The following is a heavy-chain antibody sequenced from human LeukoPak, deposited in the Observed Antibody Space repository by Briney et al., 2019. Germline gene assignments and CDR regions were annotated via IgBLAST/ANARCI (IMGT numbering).Heavy chain of an antibody. CDR3: AKLTSDTMIRGVTAVY. V-gene: IGHV3-23*01. CDR2: ITANGGGT. CDR1: GFTFSSYA. D-gene: IGHD3-10*01. J-gene: IGHJ1*01. Sequence: GGSMRLSCAASGFTFSSYAMSWVRQAPGKGLEWVSSITANGGGTYYAGSVKGRFSISRDNSRNTLYLQVTSLRAEDTAIYYCAKLTSDTMIRGVTAVYCGQGTLITVSS.